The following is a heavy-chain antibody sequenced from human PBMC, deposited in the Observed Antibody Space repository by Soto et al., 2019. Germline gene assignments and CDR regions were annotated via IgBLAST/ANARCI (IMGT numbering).Heavy chain of an antibody. Sequence: SVKVSCKASGGTFSSYAISWVRQAPGQGLEWMGGIIPIFGTANYAQKFQGRVTITADESTSTAYMELSSLRSEDTAVYYCARLYYYDSSGYFDYWGQGTLVTVSS. D-gene: IGHD3-22*01. J-gene: IGHJ4*02. CDR3: ARLYYYDSSGYFDY. V-gene: IGHV1-69*13. CDR1: GGTFSSYA. CDR2: IIPIFGTA.